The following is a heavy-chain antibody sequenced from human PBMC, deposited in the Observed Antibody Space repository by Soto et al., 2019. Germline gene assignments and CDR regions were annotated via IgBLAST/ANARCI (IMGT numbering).Heavy chain of an antibody. D-gene: IGHD2-21*02. CDR1: GDSISRGSSY. J-gene: IGHJ4*01. CDR3: ARGRERGVCSYFDY. Sequence: QVRLQESGPGLVKPSQTLSLTCSVSGDSISRGSSYWSWIRQPPGKGLEWIGYIYDSGSTYYTPPLQSRVTLSVDTSKNQFSLSLRSVTAADTAVYYCARGRERGVCSYFDYWCQGILVTVSS. CDR2: IYDSGST. V-gene: IGHV4-30-4*01.